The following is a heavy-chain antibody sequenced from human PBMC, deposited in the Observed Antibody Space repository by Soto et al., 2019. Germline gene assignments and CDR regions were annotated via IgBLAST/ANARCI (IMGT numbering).Heavy chain of an antibody. CDR3: AREGCSSTSCFHRIWFDP. CDR2: IIPIFGTA. Sequence: SVKVSWKASGGTFSSYAISCVRQAPGQGLEWMGGIIPIFGTANYAQKFQGRVTITADESTSTAYMELSSLRSEDTAVYYCAREGCSSTSCFHRIWFDPWGQGTLVTVSS. V-gene: IGHV1-69*13. J-gene: IGHJ5*02. CDR1: GGTFSSYA. D-gene: IGHD2-2*01.